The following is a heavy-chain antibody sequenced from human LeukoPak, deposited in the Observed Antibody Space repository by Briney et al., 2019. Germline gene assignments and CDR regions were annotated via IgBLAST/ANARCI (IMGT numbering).Heavy chain of an antibody. D-gene: IGHD3-10*01. Sequence: SETLSLTCAVYGGSFSGYYWSWIRQPPGKGLEWIGEINHSGSTNYNPSLKSRVTISVDTSKNQFSLKLSSVTAADTAVYYCARVHGDRRGVRGVSKSHAFDIWGQETMVTVSS. J-gene: IGHJ3*02. CDR1: GGSFSGYY. V-gene: IGHV4-34*01. CDR2: INHSGST. CDR3: ARVHGDRRGVRGVSKSHAFDI.